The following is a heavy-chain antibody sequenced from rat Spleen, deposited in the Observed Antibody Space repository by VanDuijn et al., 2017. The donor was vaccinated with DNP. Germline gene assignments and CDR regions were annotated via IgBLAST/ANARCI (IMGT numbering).Heavy chain of an antibody. CDR2: ISYSSST. Sequence: EVQLQESGPGLVKPSQSLSLTCSVTGYSITSTYWGWIRKFPGNKMEYIGHISYSSSTSYTPSLKSRISITRDTSRNQFFLQLNSVTTEDTATYYCARWGDYDGIYYYHYALDAWGQGTLVTVSS. CDR1: GYSITSTY. D-gene: IGHD1-12*02. CDR3: ARWGDYDGIYYYHYALDA. J-gene: IGHJ3*01. V-gene: IGHV3-1*01.